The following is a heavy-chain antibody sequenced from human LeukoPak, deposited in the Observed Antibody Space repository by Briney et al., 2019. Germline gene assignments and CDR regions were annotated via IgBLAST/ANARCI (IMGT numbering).Heavy chain of an antibody. J-gene: IGHJ5*02. D-gene: IGHD1-26*01. V-gene: IGHV1-46*01. CDR3: ARGGVGATTYVWFDP. CDR1: GYTFTNYY. CDR2: INPSGGST. Sequence: GASVKVSCKASGYTFTNYYIHWVRQAPGQGLECMGIINPSGGSTSYAQKFQGRVTMTRDMSTSTVYVELSSLRSEDTAVYYCARGGVGATTYVWFDPWGQGTLVTVSS.